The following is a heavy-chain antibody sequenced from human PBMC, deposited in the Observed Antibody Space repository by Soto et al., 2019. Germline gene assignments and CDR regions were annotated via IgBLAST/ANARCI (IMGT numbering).Heavy chain of an antibody. J-gene: IGHJ3*02. Sequence: GASVKVSCKASGYTFTSYAMHWVRQAPGQRLEWMGWINAGNGKTKYSQKFQGRVTITKDTSASTAYMELSSLRSEDTAVYYCATDRRDGYNFLGFGAFDIWGQGTMVTVSS. V-gene: IGHV1-3*01. CDR2: INAGNGKT. CDR3: ATDRRDGYNFLGFGAFDI. D-gene: IGHD3-10*01. CDR1: GYTFTSYA.